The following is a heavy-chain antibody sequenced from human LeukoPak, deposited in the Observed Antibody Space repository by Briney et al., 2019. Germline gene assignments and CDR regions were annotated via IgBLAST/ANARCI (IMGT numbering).Heavy chain of an antibody. Sequence: ASVKVSCKASGYTFTGYYIHWVRQAPGQGLEWMGWTNPYSGGTSYAQKFQDRVTMTRDTSISTVYMELTRLRSDDTAVYYCARDLAFGEMVTNRGAFDIWGQGTMVTVSS. J-gene: IGHJ3*02. CDR3: ARDLAFGEMVTNRGAFDI. V-gene: IGHV1-2*02. CDR2: TNPYSGGT. D-gene: IGHD5-24*01. CDR1: GYTFTGYY.